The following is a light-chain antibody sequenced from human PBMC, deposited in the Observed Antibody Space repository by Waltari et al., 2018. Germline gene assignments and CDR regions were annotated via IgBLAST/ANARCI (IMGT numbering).Light chain of an antibody. CDR2: LVS. J-gene: IGKJ2*01. CDR1: ESLLYSDGKTF. Sequence: DIVMTQTPLSLPVTLGEPASISCRSSESLLYSDGKTFLDWYVQRPGQSPQLLMSLVSKRASGVPEKFSGYGSGTDFTLEINRVEAEDVGVYYCMQALRSPYTFGPGTKVEIK. CDR3: MQALRSPYT. V-gene: IGKV2-40*01.